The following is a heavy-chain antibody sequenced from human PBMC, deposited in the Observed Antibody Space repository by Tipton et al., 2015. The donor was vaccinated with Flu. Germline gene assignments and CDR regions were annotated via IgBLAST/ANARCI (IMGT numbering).Heavy chain of an antibody. CDR2: IYTSGST. CDR3: ARVENYYDSSGYSDDY. V-gene: IGHV4-61*02. CDR1: GGSISSGSYY. D-gene: IGHD3-22*01. J-gene: IGHJ4*01. Sequence: TLSLTCTVSGGSISSGSYYWSWIRQPAGKGLEWIGRIYTSGSTNYNPSLKSRVTISVDTSKNQFSLKLSSVTAADTAVYYCARVENYYDSSGYSDDYWGHGTLVTVSS.